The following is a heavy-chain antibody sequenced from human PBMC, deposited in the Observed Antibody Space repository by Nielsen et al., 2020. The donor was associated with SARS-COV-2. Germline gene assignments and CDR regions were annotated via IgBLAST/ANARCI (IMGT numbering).Heavy chain of an antibody. J-gene: IGHJ4*02. CDR1: GFTFSDYE. CDR2: ISSSDSTI. CDR3: ARDIGGYSYGLFDY. Sequence: GESLKISCAASGFTFSDYEINWVRQAPGKGLEWLSYISSSDSTIYYADSVKGRFTISRDNAKNSLYLQMNSLRAEDTAVYYCARDIGGYSYGLFDYWGQGTLVTVSS. D-gene: IGHD5-18*01. V-gene: IGHV3-48*03.